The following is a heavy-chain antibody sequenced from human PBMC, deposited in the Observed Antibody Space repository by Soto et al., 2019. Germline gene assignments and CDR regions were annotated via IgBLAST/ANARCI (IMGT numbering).Heavy chain of an antibody. CDR2: ISGSGGST. V-gene: IGHV3-23*01. Sequence: EVQLLESGGGLVQPGGSLRLSCAASGFTFSSYAMSWVRQAPGKGLEWVSAISGSGGSTYYADSVKGRFTISRDNSKNTLYLQMNSLRAEDTAVYYCASITMIVVVTPYWGQGTLVTVSS. CDR1: GFTFSSYA. CDR3: ASITMIVVVTPY. D-gene: IGHD3-22*01. J-gene: IGHJ4*02.